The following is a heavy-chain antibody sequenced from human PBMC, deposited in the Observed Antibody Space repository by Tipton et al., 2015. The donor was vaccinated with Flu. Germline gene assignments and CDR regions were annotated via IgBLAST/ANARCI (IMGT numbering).Heavy chain of an antibody. V-gene: IGHV4-59*01. J-gene: IGHJ4*02. CDR3: ARGPPGPSIRAYYFDI. CDR2: IYYSGST. Sequence: TLSLTCTVSGGSISNYYWSWIWQPPGKGLEWIGYIYYSGSTNYKSSLKSRVTISTDTSTNQVSLKMNSVIAADTAVYYCARGPPGPSIRAYYFDIWGQGALVTVSS. D-gene: IGHD2-21*01. CDR1: GGSISNYY.